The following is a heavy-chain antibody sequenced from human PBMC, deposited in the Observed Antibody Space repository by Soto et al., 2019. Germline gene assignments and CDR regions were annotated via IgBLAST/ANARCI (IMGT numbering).Heavy chain of an antibody. Sequence: QVRLVQSGSEMKKPGASVKVSCKSSGYYFTGYYMHWVRQAPGQGLEWMGWINPNSGVTNYAQRFQGRVSMTRDTSISTAYLEVKRLTSDDTAVYYCATNLFSSTSRGSDFDPWGQGTRVIVS. CDR1: GYYFTGYY. D-gene: IGHD6-19*01. V-gene: IGHV1-2*02. CDR3: ATNLFSSTSRGSDFDP. CDR2: INPNSGVT. J-gene: IGHJ5*02.